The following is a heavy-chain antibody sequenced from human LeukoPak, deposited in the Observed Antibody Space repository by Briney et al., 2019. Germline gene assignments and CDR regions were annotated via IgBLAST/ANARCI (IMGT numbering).Heavy chain of an antibody. D-gene: IGHD1-26*01. V-gene: IGHV3-23*01. CDR1: GFTFSSYA. J-gene: IGHJ5*02. Sequence: PGGSLRLSCAASGFTFSSYAMSWVRQAPGKGLEWVSAISGSGGSTYYADSVTGRFTISRDNSKNTLYLQMNSLRAEDTAVYYCAYAPYLRPVGPWGQGTLVTVSS. CDR3: AYAPYLRPVGP. CDR2: ISGSGGST.